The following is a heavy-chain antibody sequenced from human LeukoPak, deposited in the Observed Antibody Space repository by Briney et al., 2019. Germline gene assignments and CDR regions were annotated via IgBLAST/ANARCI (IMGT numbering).Heavy chain of an antibody. J-gene: IGHJ6*03. CDR1: GGSISSGGYY. CDR3: ARATGENKGGTSYMDI. D-gene: IGHD1-14*01. Sequence: PSETLSLTCTVSGGSISSGGYYWSWIRQPPGKGLEWIGYIYHSGSTYYNPSLKSRVTISVDRSKNQFSLKLSSVTAADTAVYGGARATGENKGGTSYMDIWGKGTLVTVSS. CDR2: IYHSGST. V-gene: IGHV4-30-2*01.